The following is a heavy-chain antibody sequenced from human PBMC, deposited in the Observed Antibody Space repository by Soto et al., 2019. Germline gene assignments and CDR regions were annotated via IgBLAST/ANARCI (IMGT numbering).Heavy chain of an antibody. CDR1: GVTINSDSYH. V-gene: IGHV4-31*11. CDR2: ISSRGRT. CDR3: ATYRFTATWSKFDY. D-gene: IGHD3-16*02. J-gene: IGHJ4*02. Sequence: QVYLQESGPGLVRSSQTLSLYCAVSGVTINSDSYHWSWIRQRPGEGLEWVGFISSRGRTYYNPSLKSRITMSAETSKSQFSLHLTSVTAADTAMYFCATYRFTATWSKFDYWGQGSLVTVSS.